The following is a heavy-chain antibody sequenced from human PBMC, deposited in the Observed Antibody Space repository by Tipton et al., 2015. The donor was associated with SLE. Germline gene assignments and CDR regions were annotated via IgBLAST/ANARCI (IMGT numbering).Heavy chain of an antibody. V-gene: IGHV3-30*04. D-gene: IGHD6-19*01. CDR2: ISYDGSNK. J-gene: IGHJ4*02. Sequence: SLRLSCAASGFTFSSYAMHWVRQAPGKGLEWVAVISYDGSNKYYADSVKGRFTISRDNSKNTLYLQMNSLRAEDTAVYYCARVPPYSSGLDYWGQGTLVTVSS. CDR1: GFTFSSYA. CDR3: ARVPPYSSGLDY.